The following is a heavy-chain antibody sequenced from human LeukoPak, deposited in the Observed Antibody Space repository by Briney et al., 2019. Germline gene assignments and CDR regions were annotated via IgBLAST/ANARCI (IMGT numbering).Heavy chain of an antibody. CDR2: MNPNSVNL. CDR1: TFXXXD. D-gene: IGHD1-7*01. Sequence: TFXXXDXXXXRQXTGQGXXXXXXMNPNSVNLGYALKFQGRVTITRNTSISTAYMELRSLRSEDTAVYYCARDLSGSTRGGWFDPWGQGTLVTVSS. V-gene: IGHV1-8*03. J-gene: IGHJ5*02. CDR3: ARDLSGSTRGGWFDP.